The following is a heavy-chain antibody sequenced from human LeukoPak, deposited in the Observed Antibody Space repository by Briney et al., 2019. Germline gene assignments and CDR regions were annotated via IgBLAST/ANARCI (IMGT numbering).Heavy chain of an antibody. J-gene: IGHJ4*02. CDR2: IYYSGST. V-gene: IGHV4-39*01. Sequence: SETLSLTCTVSGGSISSSSYYWGWIRQPPGKGLEWIGSIYYSGSTYYNPPLKSRVTISVDTSKNQFSLKLSSVTAADTAVYYCARHRFTYYYDSSGYYPFDYWGQGTLVTVSS. CDR1: GGSISSSSYY. D-gene: IGHD3-22*01. CDR3: ARHRFTYYYDSSGYYPFDY.